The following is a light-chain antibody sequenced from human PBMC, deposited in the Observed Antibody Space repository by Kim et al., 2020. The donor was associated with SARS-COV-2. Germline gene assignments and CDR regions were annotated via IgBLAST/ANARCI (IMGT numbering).Light chain of an antibody. V-gene: IGKV3D-15*02. J-gene: IGKJ1*01. Sequence: SVAPGESATLSCKASQLTATYLAWYQHRPGQAPRLLIHDVSTRASGVPDRFSGRGSGTEFTLTISRLEAEDFAVYYCQQYNISPWTFGPGTKLEI. CDR3: QQYNISPWT. CDR1: QLTATY. CDR2: DVS.